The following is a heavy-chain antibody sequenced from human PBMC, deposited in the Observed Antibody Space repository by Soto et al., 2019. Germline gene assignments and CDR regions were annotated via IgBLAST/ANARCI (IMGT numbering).Heavy chain of an antibody. V-gene: IGHV3-23*01. D-gene: IGHD6-13*01. Sequence: PGGSLRLSCAASGFTFSGYAMSWFRQFPGKGLEWVSAISGSGGSTYYADSVKGRFTISRDNSKNTLYLQMNSLRAEDTAVYYCAKRHGSSWYRMAAIGRDEYFQHWGQGTLVTVSS. CDR1: GFTFSGYA. J-gene: IGHJ1*01. CDR2: ISGSGGST. CDR3: AKRHGSSWYRMAAIGRDEYFQH.